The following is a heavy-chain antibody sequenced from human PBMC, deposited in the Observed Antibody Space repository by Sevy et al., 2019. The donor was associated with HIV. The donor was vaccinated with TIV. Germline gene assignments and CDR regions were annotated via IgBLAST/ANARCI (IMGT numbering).Heavy chain of an antibody. CDR1: GFTFSDYG. J-gene: IGHJ5*02. D-gene: IGHD7-27*01. V-gene: IGHV3-30*18. Sequence: GGSLRLSCAASGFTFSDYGMHWVRLAPGKGLEWVAHMSYDGSNQYYADSVKGRFTISRDNSKNTLYLQMNGLRVEDTAVYYCAKGDGALTGIDPWGQGTLVTVSS. CDR3: AKGDGALTGIDP. CDR2: MSYDGSNQ.